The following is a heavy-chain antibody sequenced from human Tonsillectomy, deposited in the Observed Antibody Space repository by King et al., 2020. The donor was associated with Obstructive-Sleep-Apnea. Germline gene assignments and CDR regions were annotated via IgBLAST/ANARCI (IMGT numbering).Heavy chain of an antibody. CDR2: ISSSSSYL. Sequence: VQLVESGGGLVKPGESLRLSCAASGFTFSGYNMNWVRQAPGKGLEWVSSISSSSSYLYYADSLKGRFTISRDNAKNSLYLQMDSLRPEDTDVYYCARELITGEGSQYAFDIWGQGTMVTVSS. CDR3: ARELITGEGSQYAFDI. J-gene: IGHJ3*02. CDR1: GFTFSGYN. D-gene: IGHD1-20*01. V-gene: IGHV3-21*01.